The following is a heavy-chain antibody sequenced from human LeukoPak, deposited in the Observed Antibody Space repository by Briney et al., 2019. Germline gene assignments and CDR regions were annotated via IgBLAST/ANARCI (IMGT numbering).Heavy chain of an antibody. CDR2: IWYDGSNN. Sequence: GGSLRLSCAASGFSFSSYGMHWVRQAPGKGLEWVAVIWYDGSNNNYADSVKGRFTTSRDNSKNPLYLQMNSLRVEDTAVYFCASHGGLWGQGTLVTVSS. CDR1: GFSFSSYG. J-gene: IGHJ4*02. CDR3: ASHGGL. D-gene: IGHD5-12*01. V-gene: IGHV3-33*01.